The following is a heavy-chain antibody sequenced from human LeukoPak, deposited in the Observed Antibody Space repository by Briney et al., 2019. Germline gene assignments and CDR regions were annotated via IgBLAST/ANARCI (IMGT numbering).Heavy chain of an antibody. V-gene: IGHV3-30*03. D-gene: IGHD3-3*02. CDR3: AILLAVPIFDY. CDR1: GFTFSSYG. CDR2: ISYDGSNK. J-gene: IGHJ4*02. Sequence: GRSLRLSCAASGFTFSSYGMHWVRQAPGKGLKCVAVISYDGSNKYYADSVKGRFTISRDNSKNTLYLQMNSLRAEDTAVYYCAILLAVPIFDYWGQGTLVTVSS.